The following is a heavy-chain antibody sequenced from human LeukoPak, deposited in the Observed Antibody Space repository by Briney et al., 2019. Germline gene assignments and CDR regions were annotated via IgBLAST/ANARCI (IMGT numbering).Heavy chain of an antibody. D-gene: IGHD1-1*01. CDR2: ISSSGSTI. CDR1: GFTFSDYC. J-gene: IGHJ6*03. V-gene: IGHV3-11*04. CDR3: ARVIGVPYMDV. Sequence: GGSLRLSCAASGFTFSDYCMSWIRQAPGKGLEWVSYISSSGSTIYYADSVEGRFTISRDNAKNSLYLQMNSLRAEDTAVYYCARVIGVPYMDVWGKGTTVTVSS.